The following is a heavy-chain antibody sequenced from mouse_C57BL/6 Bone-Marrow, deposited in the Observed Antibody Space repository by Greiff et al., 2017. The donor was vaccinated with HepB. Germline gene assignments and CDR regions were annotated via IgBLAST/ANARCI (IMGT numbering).Heavy chain of an antibody. CDR3: ARGDYYYGSTLDY. CDR2: INPNNGGT. J-gene: IGHJ2*01. Sequence: VQLQQSGPELVKPGASVKISCKASGYTFTDYYMNWVKQSHGKSLEWIGDINPNNGGTSYNQKFKGKATLTVDKSSSTAYMELRSLTSEDSAVYYCARGDYYYGSTLDYWGQGTTLTVSS. V-gene: IGHV1-26*01. CDR1: GYTFTDYY. D-gene: IGHD1-1*01.